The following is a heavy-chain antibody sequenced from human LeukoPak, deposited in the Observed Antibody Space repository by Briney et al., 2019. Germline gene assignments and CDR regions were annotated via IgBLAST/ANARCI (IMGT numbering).Heavy chain of an antibody. CDR1: GGSMSSYY. CDR2: IFYCGST. Sequence: SETLSLTCTVSGGSMSSYYWSWIRQPPGKGLEWIGYIFYCGSTNYNPSLKSRVTVLVDTSKNQFSLNLGSVTAADTAVYYCARQPYKLGAYYFDSWGQGTLVTVSS. CDR3: ARQPYKLGAYYFDS. J-gene: IGHJ4*02. V-gene: IGHV4-59*08. D-gene: IGHD1-26*01.